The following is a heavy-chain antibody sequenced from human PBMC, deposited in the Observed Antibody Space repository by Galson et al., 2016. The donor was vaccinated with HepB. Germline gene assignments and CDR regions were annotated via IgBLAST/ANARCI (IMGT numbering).Heavy chain of an antibody. CDR1: GYNFRNYW. CDR2: IYPGDADT. D-gene: IGHD5-18*01. V-gene: IGHV5-51*01. J-gene: IGHJ3*02. CDR3: ATSRNSAMATDAFYN. Sequence: SGAEVKKPGESLKMSCKASGYNFRNYWIAWVRQMPGKGLEWMGTIYPGDADTKYSPSFQGQVNIAVDTSISTVCMEWTTLKASDTAIYYCATSRNSAMATDAFYNWGQGTMVTVCS.